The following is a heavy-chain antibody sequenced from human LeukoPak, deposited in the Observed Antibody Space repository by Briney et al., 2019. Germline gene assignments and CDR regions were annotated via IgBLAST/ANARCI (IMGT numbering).Heavy chain of an antibody. CDR2: IFNTGNT. CDR3: ASRPADTTWYGVFDY. Sequence: PSETLSLTCSVSGGSINSYYWSWIRQPPGKRLEWIGYIFNTGNTNYNPSLASRVTMSVDTSRAQFFLRLSPVTAADTAIYYCASRPADTTWYGVFDYWSQGTLVTVSS. V-gene: IGHV4-59*01. J-gene: IGHJ4*02. D-gene: IGHD3-10*01. CDR1: GGSINSYY.